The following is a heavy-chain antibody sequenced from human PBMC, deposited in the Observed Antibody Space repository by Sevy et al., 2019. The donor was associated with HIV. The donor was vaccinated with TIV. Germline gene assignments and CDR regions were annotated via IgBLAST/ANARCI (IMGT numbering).Heavy chain of an antibody. D-gene: IGHD3-22*01. CDR2: MRPNSGEV. J-gene: IGHJ4*02. CDR3: AQGYYFTY. CDR1: RSTFVSND. Sequence: ASVKASCKASRSTFVSNDINWLRQAPGQGLEWVGWMRPNSGEVGYAQKFQGRVTMTRNISITTAYMELGRLRFDDTAVYYCAQGYYFTYWGQGTVVTVSS. V-gene: IGHV1-8*01.